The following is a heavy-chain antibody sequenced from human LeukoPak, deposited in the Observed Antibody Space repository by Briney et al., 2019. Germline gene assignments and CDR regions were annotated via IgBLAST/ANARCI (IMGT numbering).Heavy chain of an antibody. J-gene: IGHJ4*02. CDR3: ARDPNLYSGTYDTY. CDR1: GFTLRSYW. V-gene: IGHV3-7*03. D-gene: IGHD1-26*01. CDR2: IKQDGSEI. Sequence: GGSLRLSCAASGFTLRSYWMTWVRQAPGKGLEWVANIKQDGSEIHYVDSVKGRFTISRDNAKNSVFLQMNSLRAEDTAVYYCARDPNLYSGTYDTYWGQGTLVTVSS.